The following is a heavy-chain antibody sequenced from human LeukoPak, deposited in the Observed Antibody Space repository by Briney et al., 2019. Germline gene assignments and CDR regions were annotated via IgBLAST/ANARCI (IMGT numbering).Heavy chain of an antibody. CDR3: AKDRIMVRGGGNFDY. Sequence: PGGSLRLSCAASGFTVSSNYMTWVRQAPGKGLEWVSLIYSGGITYYADSVKGRFTISRDNSKNTLYLQMNSLRAEDTAVYYCAKDRIMVRGGGNFDYWGQGTLVTVSS. D-gene: IGHD3-10*01. V-gene: IGHV3-53*05. CDR1: GFTVSSNY. CDR2: IYSGGIT. J-gene: IGHJ4*02.